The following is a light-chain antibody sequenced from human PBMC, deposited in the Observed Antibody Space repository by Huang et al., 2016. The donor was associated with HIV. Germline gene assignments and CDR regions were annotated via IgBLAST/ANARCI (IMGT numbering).Light chain of an antibody. CDR1: QVIGNS. CDR3: QQYDSAPRT. Sequence: DIQMTQSPSSLSAFVGDTVTITCRASQVIGNSLAWYQQKPGRPPQLLIYVASNLEEGGPARFSGSGSGTEFTLTISNLQTEDVATYYCQQYDSAPRTFGQGTRV. CDR2: VAS. V-gene: IGKV1-27*01. J-gene: IGKJ1*01.